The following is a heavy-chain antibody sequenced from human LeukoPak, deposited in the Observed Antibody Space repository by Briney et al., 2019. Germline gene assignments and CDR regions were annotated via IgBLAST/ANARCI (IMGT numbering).Heavy chain of an antibody. D-gene: IGHD2-2*01. J-gene: IGHJ5*02. CDR3: ARHRGIIVVVPAAGAGWFDP. V-gene: IGHV4-39*01. CDR2: IYYSGST. CDR1: GGSISSSSYY. Sequence: PSETLSLTCTVSGGSISSSSYYWGWIRQPPGKGLEWIGSIYYSGSTYYNPSLKSRVTISVDTSKNQFSLKLSSVTAADTAVHYCARHRGIIVVVPAAGAGWFDPWGQGTLVTVSS.